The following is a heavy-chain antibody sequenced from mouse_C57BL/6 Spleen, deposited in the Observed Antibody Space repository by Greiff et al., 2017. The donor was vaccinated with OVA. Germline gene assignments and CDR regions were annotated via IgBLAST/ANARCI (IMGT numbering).Heavy chain of an antibody. D-gene: IGHD1-1*01. CDR2: INPNNGGT. CDR3: ARWDFSYYGSSYGYFDV. Sequence: VQLQQSGPELVKPGASVKIPCKASGYTFTDYNMDWVKQSHGKSLEWIGDINPNNGGTIYNQKFKGKATLTVDKSSSTAYMELRSLTSEDTAVYYCARWDFSYYGSSYGYFDVWGTGTTVTVSS. CDR1: GYTFTDYN. J-gene: IGHJ1*03. V-gene: IGHV1-18*01.